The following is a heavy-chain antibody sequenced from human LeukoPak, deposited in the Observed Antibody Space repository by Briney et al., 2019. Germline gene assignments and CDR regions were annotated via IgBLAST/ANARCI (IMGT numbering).Heavy chain of an antibody. CDR1: GFTFSSYE. J-gene: IGHJ4*02. Sequence: GGSLRLSCAASGFTFSSYEMNWVRQAPGKGLEWVSYISSSGSTIYYADSVKGRFTISRDNAKNSLYLQMNSLRAEDTAVYYCAEPGITMIGGVWGQGTLVTVSS. V-gene: IGHV3-48*03. D-gene: IGHD3-10*02. CDR3: AEPGITMIGGV. CDR2: ISSSGSTI.